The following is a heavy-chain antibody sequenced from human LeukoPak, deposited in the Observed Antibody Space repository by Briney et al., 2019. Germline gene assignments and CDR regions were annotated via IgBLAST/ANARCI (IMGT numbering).Heavy chain of an antibody. V-gene: IGHV4-59*12. J-gene: IGHJ6*02. CDR1: GGSISSYY. Sequence: SETLSLTCTVSGGSISSYYWSWIRQPPGKGLEWIGYISNSGSTNNNPSLKSRLTMSIDTSKNQFSLQLNSVTPEDTAVYYCARGRTGRGMDVWGQGTTVTVSS. CDR3: ARGRTGRGMDV. D-gene: IGHD1-14*01. CDR2: ISNSGST.